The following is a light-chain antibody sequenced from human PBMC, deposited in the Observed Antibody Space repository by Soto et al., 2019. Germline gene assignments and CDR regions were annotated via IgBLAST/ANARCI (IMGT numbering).Light chain of an antibody. V-gene: IGLV1-44*01. CDR3: AAWDDRLNGVV. CDR2: SNN. CDR1: SSNVGSNS. J-gene: IGLJ2*01. Sequence: QSVLTQPPSASGTPGQRVPISCSGSSSNVGSNSVNWYQQLPGSAPKLLLYSNNQRPSGVPDRFSGSKSGTSASLAINGLQSEDEADYFCAAWDDRLNGVVFGGGTQLTVL.